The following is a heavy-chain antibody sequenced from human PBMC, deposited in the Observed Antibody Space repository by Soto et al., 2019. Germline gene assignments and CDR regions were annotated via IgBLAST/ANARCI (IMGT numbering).Heavy chain of an antibody. CDR3: ANLPDYGDYVVYGMDV. CDR1: GGTFSSYT. Sequence: VQLVQSGAEVKKPGSSVKVSCKASGGTFSSYTISWVRQAPGQGLEWMGRIIPILGIANYAQKFQGRVTITADKSTSTAYMELSSLRSEDTAVYYCANLPDYGDYVVYGMDVWGQGTTVTVSS. J-gene: IGHJ6*02. V-gene: IGHV1-69*02. CDR2: IIPILGIA. D-gene: IGHD4-17*01.